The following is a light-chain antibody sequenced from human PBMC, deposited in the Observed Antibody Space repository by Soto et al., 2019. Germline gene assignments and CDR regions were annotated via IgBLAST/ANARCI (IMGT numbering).Light chain of an antibody. CDR2: DAS. J-gene: IGKJ1*01. V-gene: IGKV1-5*01. Sequence: DIQMTQSPSTLAASVGDIVTITWRASQSVSRWLAWYQQKPGKAPKLLVYDASTLQSGVASRFSGSGSGTEFTLIISGLQPDDSATYYCQQYTNTNNPWMFGQGTKVDI. CDR3: QQYTNTNNPWM. CDR1: QSVSRW.